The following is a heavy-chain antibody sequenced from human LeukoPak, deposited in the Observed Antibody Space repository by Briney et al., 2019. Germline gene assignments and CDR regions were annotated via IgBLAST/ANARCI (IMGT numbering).Heavy chain of an antibody. CDR2: IYYSGST. CDR3: ARGDYPYFDY. D-gene: IGHD4-17*01. CDR1: GVSISSYY. V-gene: IGHV4-59*01. Sequence: SETLSLTCTVSGVSISSYYWSWIRQPPGKGLEWIGYIYYSGSTNYNPSLKSRVTISVDTSKNQFSLKLSSVTAADTAVYYCARGDYPYFDYWGQGTLVTVSS. J-gene: IGHJ4*02.